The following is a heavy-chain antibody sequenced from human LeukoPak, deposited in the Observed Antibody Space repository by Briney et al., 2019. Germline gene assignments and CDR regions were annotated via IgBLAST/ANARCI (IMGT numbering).Heavy chain of an antibody. J-gene: IGHJ4*02. Sequence: PSGTLSLTCTVSGVSISSCSYSWGWLRPPPGQGLEWNGRIYYSGSTYYNPSLKSRVTISVDTYKNQFSLKLSSVTAADTAVYYCARQLEWELLRGEEFDYWGQGTLVTVSS. CDR1: GVSISSCSYS. CDR3: ARQLEWELLRGEEFDY. D-gene: IGHD1-26*01. CDR2: IYYSGST. V-gene: IGHV4-39*01.